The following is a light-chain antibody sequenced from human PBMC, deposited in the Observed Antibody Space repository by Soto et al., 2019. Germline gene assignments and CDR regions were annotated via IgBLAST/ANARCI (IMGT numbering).Light chain of an antibody. CDR2: KAY. Sequence: DIQMTQSPSTLSASVGDRVTITCRASQNINSWLAWYQQKPGKAPKLLIYKAYNLEPGVPSRFSGSGSGTEFTLTISSLQPDDFAAYYCQHYTTFGPATTVDIK. J-gene: IGKJ3*01. CDR1: QNINSW. V-gene: IGKV1-5*03. CDR3: QHYTT.